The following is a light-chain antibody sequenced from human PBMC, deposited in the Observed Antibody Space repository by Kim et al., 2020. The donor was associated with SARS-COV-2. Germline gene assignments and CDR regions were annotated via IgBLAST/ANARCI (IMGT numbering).Light chain of an antibody. Sequence: GQSVTISCTGTSSDVSGYNYVSWFQQHPGKVPILMIYAVSQRPSGVPDRFSGSKSGNTASLTVSVLQPEDEADYYCSSYADSNNFVFGTGTKVTVL. CDR1: SSDVSGYNY. J-gene: IGLJ1*01. V-gene: IGLV2-8*01. CDR3: SSYADSNNFV. CDR2: AVS.